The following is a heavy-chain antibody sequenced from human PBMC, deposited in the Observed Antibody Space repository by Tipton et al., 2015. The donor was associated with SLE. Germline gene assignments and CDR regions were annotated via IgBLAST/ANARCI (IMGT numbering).Heavy chain of an antibody. CDR3: ALSSVAATQAY. D-gene: IGHD6-13*01. CDR1: GYTFTSFA. J-gene: IGHJ4*02. V-gene: IGHV1-18*01. CDR2: ISAYNGNT. Sequence: QSGPEVKKPGASVKVSCKASGYTFTSFAISWVRQAPGQGLEWMGWISAYNGNTNYAQKFQGRVTLTTDTSTNTAYMELRSLKYVDTAVYYCALSSVAATQAYWGQGTLVTVSS.